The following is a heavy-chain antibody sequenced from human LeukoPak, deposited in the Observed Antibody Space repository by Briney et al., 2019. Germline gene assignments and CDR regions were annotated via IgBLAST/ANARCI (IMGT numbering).Heavy chain of an antibody. J-gene: IGHJ6*03. V-gene: IGHV4-30-2*01. CDR2: IYHSGST. D-gene: IGHD3-3*01. CDR1: GGSISSGGYY. Sequence: PSETLSLTCTVSGGSISSGGYYWSWIRQPPGKGLEWTGYIYHSGSTYYNPSLKSRVTISVDRSKNQFSLKLSSVTAADTAVYYCASIGTYDFWSGYPSGGVHYYMDVWGKGTTVTVSS. CDR3: ASIGTYDFWSGYPSGGVHYYMDV.